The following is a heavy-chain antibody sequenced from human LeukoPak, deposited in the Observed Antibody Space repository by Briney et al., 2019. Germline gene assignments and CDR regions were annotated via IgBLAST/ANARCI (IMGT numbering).Heavy chain of an antibody. CDR3: TTVGYDSSGYYSDY. D-gene: IGHD3-22*01. CDR1: GFTFSNAW. J-gene: IGHJ4*02. V-gene: IGHV3-15*01. CDR2: IKSKTDGGTT. Sequence: GGSLRLSCAASGFTFSNAWMSWVRQAPGKGLEWVGRIKSKTDGGTTDYTAPVKGRFTISRDDSKNTLYLQMNSLKTEDTAVYYCTTVGYDSSGYYSDYWGQGTLVTVSS.